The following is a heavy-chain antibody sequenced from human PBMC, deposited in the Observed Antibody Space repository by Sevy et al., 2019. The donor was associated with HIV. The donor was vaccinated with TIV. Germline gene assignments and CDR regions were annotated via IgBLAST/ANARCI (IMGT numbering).Heavy chain of an antibody. Sequence: GGSLRLSCAASGLTFSTYGMHWVRQAPGKGLEWVAVISYDGNIQYYADSVKGRFTVSRDNSKNTQYLQMNSLRAEDSAVYYCAKDQGGYNYAPGYWGQGTLVTVSS. CDR2: ISYDGNIQ. CDR3: AKDQGGYNYAPGY. V-gene: IGHV3-30*18. CDR1: GLTFSTYG. J-gene: IGHJ4*02. D-gene: IGHD5-18*01.